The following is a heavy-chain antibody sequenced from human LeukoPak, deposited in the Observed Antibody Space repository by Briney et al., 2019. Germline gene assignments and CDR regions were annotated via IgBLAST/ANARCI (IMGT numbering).Heavy chain of an antibody. CDR1: GYTFTSYG. CDR2: ISAYNGNT. J-gene: IGHJ6*04. V-gene: IGHV1-18*04. D-gene: IGHD2-2*02. Sequence: ASVKVSCKASGYTFTSYGISWVRQAPGQGLEWMGWISAYNGNTNYAQKLQGRVTITTDTSTSTAYMELRSLRSDDTAVYYCARGLDIVVVPAAIGYYGMDVWGKGTTVTVSS. CDR3: ARGLDIVVVPAAIGYYGMDV.